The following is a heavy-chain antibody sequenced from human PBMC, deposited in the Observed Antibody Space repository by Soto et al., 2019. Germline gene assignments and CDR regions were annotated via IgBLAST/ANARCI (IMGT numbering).Heavy chain of an antibody. V-gene: IGHV3-21*01. CDR1: GFTFSSYS. CDR3: ASHPRDSSGYWYYFDY. D-gene: IGHD3-22*01. CDR2: ISSSSSYI. J-gene: IGHJ4*02. Sequence: EVQLVESGGGLVKPGGSLRLSCAASGFTFSSYSMNWFRQAPGKGLEWVSSISSSSSYIYYADSVKGRFTISRDNAKNSLYLQMNSLRAEDTAVYYCASHPRDSSGYWYYFDYWGQGTLVTVSS.